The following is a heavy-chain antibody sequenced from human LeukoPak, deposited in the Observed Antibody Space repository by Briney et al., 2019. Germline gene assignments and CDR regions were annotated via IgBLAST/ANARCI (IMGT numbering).Heavy chain of an antibody. CDR3: ARRLEVSEDWFDP. V-gene: IGHV1-2*02. D-gene: IGHD2-8*02. CDR2: INPNSGGT. J-gene: IGHJ5*02. Sequence: ASVKVSCKASGYTFTGYYMHWVRQAPGQGLEWMGWINPNSGGTNYAQKFQGRVTMTRDTSISTAYMELSRLRSDYTAVYYCARRLEVSEDWFDPWGQGTLVTVSS. CDR1: GYTFTGYY.